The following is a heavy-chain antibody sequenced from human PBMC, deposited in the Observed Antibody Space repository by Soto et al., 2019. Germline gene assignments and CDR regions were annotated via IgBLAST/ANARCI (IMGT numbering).Heavy chain of an antibody. J-gene: IGHJ6*04. CDR3: AREGPFSVGMDV. Sequence: SETLSLTCTVSGGSISSYYWSWIRQPPGKGLEWIGYIYYSGSTNYNPSLKSRVTISVDTSKNQFSLKLSSVTAADTAVYYCAREGPFSVGMDVWGKGTTVTVSS. D-gene: IGHD3-3*02. CDR2: IYYSGST. V-gene: IGHV4-59*01. CDR1: GGSISSYY.